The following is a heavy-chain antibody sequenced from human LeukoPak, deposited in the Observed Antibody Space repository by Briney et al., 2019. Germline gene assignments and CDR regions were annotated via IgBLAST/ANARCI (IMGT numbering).Heavy chain of an antibody. J-gene: IGHJ4*02. Sequence: GGSLRLSCVASGFPFSSYWMTWVRQAPGKGLEWVANIKQDGSKKSYVDSVKGRFTISRDNAKNSLYLQMNSLRAEDTAIYYCTRVGYIDEGIDYWGLGTLVTVSS. D-gene: IGHD5-24*01. CDR3: TRVGYIDEGIDY. CDR2: IKQDGSKK. CDR1: GFPFSSYW. V-gene: IGHV3-7*04.